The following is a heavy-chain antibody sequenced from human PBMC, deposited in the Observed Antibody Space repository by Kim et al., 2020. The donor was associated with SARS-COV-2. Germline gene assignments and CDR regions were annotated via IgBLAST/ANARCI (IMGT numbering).Heavy chain of an antibody. CDR3: ARGPYRGYFDY. CDR2: T. D-gene: IGHD3-10*01. Sequence: TNYAQKLQGRVTMTTDTSTSTAYMELRSLRSDDTAVYYCARGPYRGYFDYWGQGTLVTVSS. J-gene: IGHJ4*02. V-gene: IGHV1-18*01.